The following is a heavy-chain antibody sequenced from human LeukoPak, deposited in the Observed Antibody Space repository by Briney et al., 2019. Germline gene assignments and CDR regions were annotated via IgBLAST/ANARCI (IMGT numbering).Heavy chain of an antibody. V-gene: IGHV3-23*01. J-gene: IGHJ4*02. CDR2: ISGSGANT. CDR3: AKDKGGRIVGATTFDY. D-gene: IGHD1-26*01. CDR1: GFTFSSCA. Sequence: TGGSLRLSCAASGFTFSSCAMNWVRQAPVKGLEWVSTISGSGANTYYADSVKGRFTISRDNSKNTLYLQMNSLRAEDTAVYYCAKDKGGRIVGATTFDYWGQGTLVTVSS.